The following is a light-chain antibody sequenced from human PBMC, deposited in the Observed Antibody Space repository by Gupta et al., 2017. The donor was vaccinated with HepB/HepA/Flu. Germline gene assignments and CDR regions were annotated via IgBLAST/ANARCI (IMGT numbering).Light chain of an antibody. Sequence: QSVLTQQPSVSGTRGPRVTISRSGSSSNVARSFVYWYQQFPGAAPKLLIYRNDQRPSGVPDRFSGSKSGSSASLAISGLRSEDEANYYCPSWDTSLSLVAFGGGTQLTVL. V-gene: IGLV1-47*01. CDR3: PSWDTSLSLVA. CDR1: SSNVARSF. J-gene: IGLJ2*01. CDR2: RND.